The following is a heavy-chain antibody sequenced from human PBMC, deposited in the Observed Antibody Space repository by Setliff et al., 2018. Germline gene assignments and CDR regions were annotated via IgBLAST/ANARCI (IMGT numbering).Heavy chain of an antibody. Sequence: PSETLSLTCTVSGGSISSGGYYWSWIRQHPGKGLEWIGYIYYSGSTYYNPSLKSRVTMSVDTSKNQFSLKLSSVTAADTAVHCCARMSGFLYMDVWGKGTTVTVSS. CDR1: GGSISSGGYY. CDR3: ARMSGFLYMDV. V-gene: IGHV4-31*03. CDR2: IYYSGST. J-gene: IGHJ6*03. D-gene: IGHD3-3*01.